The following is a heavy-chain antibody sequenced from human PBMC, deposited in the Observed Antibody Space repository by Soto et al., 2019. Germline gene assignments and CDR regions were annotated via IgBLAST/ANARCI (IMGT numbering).Heavy chain of an antibody. V-gene: IGHV1-18*01. D-gene: IGHD1-1*01. J-gene: IGHJ4*02. CDR3: ARLGTGIDFDS. CDR2: ISAKYGIT. CDR1: GYTFSHYG. Sequence: QVQLVQSGAEVKKPGASVKVSCKTSGYTFSHYGTTWVRQAPGQGLQWMGWISAKYGITNYAQKFQGRVTMTTDTSTSTAYMELRSLTSDDTAVYFCARLGTGIDFDSWGQGTLVTVSS.